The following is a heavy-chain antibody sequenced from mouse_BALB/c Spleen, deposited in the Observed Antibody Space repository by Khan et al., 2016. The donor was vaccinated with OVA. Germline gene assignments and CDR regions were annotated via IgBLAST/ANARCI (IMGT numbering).Heavy chain of an antibody. J-gene: IGHJ3*01. V-gene: IGHV5-4*02. CDR3: AGGFYGGPFTY. CDR2: ISAGGSYT. Sequence: LVEAGGGLVKPGGSLKLSCAASGFTFSDYYMYWVRQTPEKRLEWVATISAGGSYTYYPDSVKGRFTISRDDVKNNLYLQMSSLKSEDTAMYYCAGGFYGGPFTYWGQGTLVTVSA. D-gene: IGHD1-1*02. CDR1: GFTFSDYY.